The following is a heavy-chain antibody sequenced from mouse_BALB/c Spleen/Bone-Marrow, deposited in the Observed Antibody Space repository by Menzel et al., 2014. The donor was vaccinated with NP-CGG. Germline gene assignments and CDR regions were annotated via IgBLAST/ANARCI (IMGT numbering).Heavy chain of an antibody. CDR3: ARWEYYAMDY. J-gene: IGHJ4*01. V-gene: IGHV14-3*02. CDR2: IDPANGNT. CDR1: GFNIKDTY. Sequence: EVQLQQSGAELVKPGASVKLSCTASGFNIKDTYMHWVKQRPEQGLEWIGRIDPANGNTKYDPKFQGKATITADTSSNTAYPQLSSLTPEDTAVYYCARWEYYAMDYWGQGTSVTVSS. D-gene: IGHD4-1*01.